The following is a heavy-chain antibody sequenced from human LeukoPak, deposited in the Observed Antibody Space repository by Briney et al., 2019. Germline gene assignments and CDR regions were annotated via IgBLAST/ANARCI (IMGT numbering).Heavy chain of an antibody. V-gene: IGHV4-59*01. CDR3: ARDSYYYGSGSLVWFDP. Sequence: SETLSLTCTVSGGSISSYYWSWIRQPPGKGLEWIGYIYYSGSTNYNPSLKSRVTISVDTSKNQFSLKLSSVTAADTAVYYCARDSYYYGSGSLVWFDPWGQGTLVTVSS. CDR1: GGSISSYY. CDR2: IYYSGST. J-gene: IGHJ5*02. D-gene: IGHD3-10*01.